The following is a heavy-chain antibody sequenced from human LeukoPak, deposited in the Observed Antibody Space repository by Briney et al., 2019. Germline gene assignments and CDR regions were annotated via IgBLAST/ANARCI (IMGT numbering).Heavy chain of an antibody. CDR2: IKGSDNYI. V-gene: IGHV3-21*06. CDR1: GFTFSAYT. D-gene: IGHD3-10*01. CDR3: ARSRGMSMNDKNLLY. J-gene: IGHJ4*02. Sequence: GGSLRLSCAASGFTFSAYTLNWVRQAPGKGLEWVSSIKGSDNYIYNADSVAGRFTVSTDDAQNSIYLQMDSLRVEDTAIYYCARSRGMSMNDKNLLYWGQGSLVTVSS.